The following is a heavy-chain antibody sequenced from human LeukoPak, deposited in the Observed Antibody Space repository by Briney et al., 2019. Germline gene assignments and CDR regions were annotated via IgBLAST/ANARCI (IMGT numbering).Heavy chain of an antibody. CDR3: AKDIDWWFLDY. CDR2: IWYDGSNK. Sequence: PGRSLRLSCAASGFTFSSYGMHWVRQAPGKGLEWVAVIWYDGSNKYYADSVKGRFTISRDNSKNTLYLQMNSLRAEDTAVYYCAKDIDWWFLDYWGQGTLVTVSS. V-gene: IGHV3-33*06. D-gene: IGHD2-15*01. CDR1: GFTFSSYG. J-gene: IGHJ4*02.